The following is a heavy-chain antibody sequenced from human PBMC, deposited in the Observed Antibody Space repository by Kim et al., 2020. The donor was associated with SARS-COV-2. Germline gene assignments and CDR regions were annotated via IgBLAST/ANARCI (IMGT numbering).Heavy chain of an antibody. CDR2: IYPGDSDT. D-gene: IGHD3-22*01. CDR1: GYSFTSYW. V-gene: IGHV5-51*01. J-gene: IGHJ5*02. CDR3: ARGGGYYYDSSGYYNKGGEINWFDP. Sequence: GESLKISCKGSGYSFTSYWIGWVRQMPGKGLEWMGIIYPGDSDTRYSPSFQGQVTISADKSISTAYLQWSSLKASDTAMYYCARGGGYYYDSSGYYNKGGEINWFDPWGQGTLVTVSS.